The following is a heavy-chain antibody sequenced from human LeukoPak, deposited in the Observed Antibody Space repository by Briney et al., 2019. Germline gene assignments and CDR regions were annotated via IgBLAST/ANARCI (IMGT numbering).Heavy chain of an antibody. J-gene: IGHJ4*02. CDR2: ISGSGGST. CDR1: GFTFGSYA. Sequence: PGGSLRLSCAASGFTFGSYAMSWVRQAPGKGLEWVSAISGSGGSTYYADSVKGRFTISRDNSKNTLYLQMNSLRAEDTAVYYCAKDSNGPYYYDSSGNFDYWGQGTLVTVSS. D-gene: IGHD3-22*01. CDR3: AKDSNGPYYYDSSGNFDY. V-gene: IGHV3-23*01.